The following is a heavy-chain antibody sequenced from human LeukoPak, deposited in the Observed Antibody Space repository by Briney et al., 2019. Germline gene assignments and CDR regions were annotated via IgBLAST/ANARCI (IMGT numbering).Heavy chain of an antibody. CDR3: IRMGYCTNGICYEVFDY. J-gene: IGHJ4*02. Sequence: GGSLRLSCVASGFTFTDYLMSWVRQAPGKGLEWVGNIKQDGSEKYYGGSVKGRFTISRDNAKNSLSLQINSLRAEDTAVYYCIRMGYCTNGICYEVFDYWGQGTLVTVSS. D-gene: IGHD2-8*01. V-gene: IGHV3-7*01. CDR2: IKQDGSEK. CDR1: GFTFTDYL.